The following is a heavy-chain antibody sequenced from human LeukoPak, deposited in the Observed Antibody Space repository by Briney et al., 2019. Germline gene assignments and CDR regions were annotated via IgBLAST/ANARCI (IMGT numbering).Heavy chain of an antibody. J-gene: IGHJ6*03. D-gene: IGHD3-10*01. V-gene: IGHV3-30*02. Sequence: GGSLRLSCVASGFTFSRYGMHWVRQAPGRGLEWVAFIRYDGSNKYYADSVKGRFTISRDNSKNTLYLQMNSLRAEDTAVYYCAKDVGESYYMDVWGKGTTVTISS. CDR1: GFTFSRYG. CDR3: AKDVGESYYMDV. CDR2: IRYDGSNK.